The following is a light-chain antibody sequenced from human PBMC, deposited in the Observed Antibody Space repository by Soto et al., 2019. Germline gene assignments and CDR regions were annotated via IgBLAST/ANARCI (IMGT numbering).Light chain of an antibody. CDR3: QQYGSSPPIT. V-gene: IGKV3-20*01. J-gene: IGKJ5*01. CDR1: QSVSTY. Sequence: EVVLTQSPATLSLSPGERATLSCRASQSVSTYLAWYQQKPGQPPRLLIYDASNRATGIPARFSGSGSGTDFTLTISGLEPEDFAVYYCQQYGSSPPITFGQGTRLEIK. CDR2: DAS.